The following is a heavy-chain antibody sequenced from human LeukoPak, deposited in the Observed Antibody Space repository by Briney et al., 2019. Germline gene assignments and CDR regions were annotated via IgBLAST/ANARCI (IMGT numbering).Heavy chain of an antibody. CDR2: INSDGSST. CDR1: GFTFSIYW. J-gene: IGHJ6*03. D-gene: IGHD1-26*01. Sequence: QPGGSLRLSCAASGFTFSIYWMHWVRQAPGKGLVWVSRINSDGSSTSYADSVKGRFTISRDNAKNTLYLQMSSLRAEDTAVYYCARAGAPLSYYFMDVWGKGTTATVSS. CDR3: ARAGAPLSYYFMDV. V-gene: IGHV3-74*01.